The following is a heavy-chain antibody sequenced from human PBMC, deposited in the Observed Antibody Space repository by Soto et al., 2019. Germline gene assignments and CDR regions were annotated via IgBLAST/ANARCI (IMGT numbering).Heavy chain of an antibody. J-gene: IGHJ4*02. CDR1: GYTFTNYA. CDR2: INAGNGNT. V-gene: IGHV1-3*01. Sequence: QVQPVQSGAEVKKPGASVKVSCKASGYTFTNYAMHWVRQATGQRLEWMGWINAGNGNTKYSQKFQGRVTITRDTSASIAYMELSSRRSEDTAVYYCARASGWFVTDYWGQGTLVTVSS. D-gene: IGHD6-13*01. CDR3: ARASGWFVTDY.